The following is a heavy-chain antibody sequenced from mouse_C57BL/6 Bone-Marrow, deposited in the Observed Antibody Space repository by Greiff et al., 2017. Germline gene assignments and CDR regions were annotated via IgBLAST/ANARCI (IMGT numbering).Heavy chain of an antibody. J-gene: IGHJ4*01. CDR1: GFNIKDYY. D-gene: IGHD1-1*01. CDR3: ARRYGSSSYAMDY. Sequence: VQLQQSGAELVKPGASVKLSCTASGFNIKDYYMHWVKQRTEQGLEWIGRIDPEDGETKYAPKFPGKATITADTSSNTAYLQLSSLTSEDTAVYYCARRYGSSSYAMDYWGQGTSVTVSS. CDR2: IDPEDGET. V-gene: IGHV14-2*01.